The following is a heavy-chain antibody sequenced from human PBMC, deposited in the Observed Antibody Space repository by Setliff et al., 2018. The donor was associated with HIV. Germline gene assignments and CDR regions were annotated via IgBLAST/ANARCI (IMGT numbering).Heavy chain of an antibody. CDR2: ISWNADFT. Sequence: GGSLRLSCAGSGFIFSNYAMYWVRQAPGKGLEWVSGISWNADFTAYADSVKGRFTISRDNSKNTLYLQVNSLRPEDTAVYYCASARIPTGGTSTSFDFWGQGALVTVSS. J-gene: IGHJ4*02. CDR1: GFIFSNYA. D-gene: IGHD1-1*01. CDR3: ASARIPTGGTSTSFDF. V-gene: IGHV3-23*01.